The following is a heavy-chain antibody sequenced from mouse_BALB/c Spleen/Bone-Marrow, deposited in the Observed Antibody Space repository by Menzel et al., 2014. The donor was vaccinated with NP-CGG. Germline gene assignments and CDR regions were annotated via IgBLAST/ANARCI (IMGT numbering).Heavy chain of an antibody. CDR2: MWAGGST. D-gene: IGHD2-4*01. CDR3: ARSTMRIWAMDY. CDR1: GFSLTSYG. J-gene: IGHJ4*01. V-gene: IGHV2-9*02. Sequence: VQVVESGPGQVAPSQSLSITCTVSGFSLTSYGVHWVRQPPGKGLEWLGVMWAGGSTNYNSALMSRLSISKDNSKSQVFLKMNSLQTDDTAMYYCARSTMRIWAMDYWGQGTSVTVSS.